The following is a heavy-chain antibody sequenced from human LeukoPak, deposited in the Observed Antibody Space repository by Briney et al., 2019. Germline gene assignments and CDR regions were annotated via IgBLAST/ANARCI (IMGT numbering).Heavy chain of an antibody. Sequence: ASVKVSCKVSGYTLTELSMHWVRQAPGKGLEWMGGFDPEDGETIYAQKFQGRVTMTEDTSTDTAYMELSSLRSEDTAVYYCATLRYIVGATAPEYFQHWGQGTLVTVSS. CDR3: ATLRYIVGATAPEYFQH. J-gene: IGHJ1*01. D-gene: IGHD1-26*01. CDR1: GYTLTELS. V-gene: IGHV1-24*01. CDR2: FDPEDGET.